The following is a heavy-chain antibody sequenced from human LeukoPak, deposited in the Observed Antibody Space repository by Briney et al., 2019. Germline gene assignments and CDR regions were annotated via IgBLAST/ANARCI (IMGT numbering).Heavy chain of an antibody. J-gene: IGHJ5*01. CDR3: AGGLTTGTTILWFDS. Sequence: GASVKVSCKASGGTFSSFAFSWVRQAPGRGLEWMGGIIPLSGTANYAQRFQGRVTITTDESTTTAYMDLTSLRSEDTAVYYCAGGLTTGTTILWFDSWGQGTLVTVSS. D-gene: IGHD1-1*01. CDR2: IIPLSGTA. CDR1: GGTFSSFA. V-gene: IGHV1-69*05.